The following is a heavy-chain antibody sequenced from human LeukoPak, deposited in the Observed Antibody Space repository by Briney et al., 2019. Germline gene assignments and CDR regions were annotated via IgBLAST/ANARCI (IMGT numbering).Heavy chain of an antibody. CDR3: ARDGTSTDDY. J-gene: IGHJ4*02. CDR2: ISGNNDNP. CDR1: GYTFSNFG. D-gene: IGHD2-2*01. V-gene: IGHV1-18*01. Sequence: ASVKVSCKASGYTFSNFGISWVRQAPGQGLEWMGWISGNNDNPNYGQNFQGRFTVTSDSSTSTAYMELRNLRSDDTAVYYCARDGTSTDDYWGQGTLVTVFS.